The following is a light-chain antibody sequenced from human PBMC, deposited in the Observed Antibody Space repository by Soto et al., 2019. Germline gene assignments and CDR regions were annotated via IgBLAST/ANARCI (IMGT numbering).Light chain of an antibody. CDR1: QSVTNNY. CDR3: QQCSFSPRT. J-gene: IGKJ1*01. V-gene: IGKV3-20*01. CDR2: DAS. Sequence: EIVLTQSPGTLSLSPGERATLSCRASQSVTNNYLVWFQQKPGQAPRLLIYDASIRADGIPDRFSGSGSETDVTLTISRLEPEDSAVYYCQQCSFSPRTFGQGTKVEIK.